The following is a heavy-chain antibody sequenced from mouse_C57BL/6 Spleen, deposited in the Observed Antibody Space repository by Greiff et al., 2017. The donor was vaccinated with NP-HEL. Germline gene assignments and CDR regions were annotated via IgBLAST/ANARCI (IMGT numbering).Heavy chain of an antibody. D-gene: IGHD2-4*01. CDR1: GYTFTDYN. CDR2: INPNNGGT. V-gene: IGHV1-22*01. J-gene: IGHJ3*01. CDR3: ARGDYDYDGFAY. Sequence: EVQLQESGPELVKPGASVKMSCKASGYTFTDYNMHWVKQSHGKSLEWIGYINPNNGGTSYNQKFKGKATLTVNKSSSTAYMELRSLTSEDSAVYYCARGDYDYDGFAYWGQGTLVTVSA.